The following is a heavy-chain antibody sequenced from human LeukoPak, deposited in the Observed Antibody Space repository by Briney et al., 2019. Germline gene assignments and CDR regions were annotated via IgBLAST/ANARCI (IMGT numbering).Heavy chain of an antibody. CDR2: IYSGGST. V-gene: IGHV3-53*01. CDR1: GFTVSSNY. J-gene: IGHJ6*04. CDR3: ATLLQGDGMDV. D-gene: IGHD4-11*01. Sequence: GGSLRLSCAASGFTVSSNYMSWVRQAPGKGLEWVPVIYSGGSTYYADSVKGRFTISRDNSKNTLYLQMNSLRAEDTAIYYCATLLQGDGMDVWGKGTTVTVSS.